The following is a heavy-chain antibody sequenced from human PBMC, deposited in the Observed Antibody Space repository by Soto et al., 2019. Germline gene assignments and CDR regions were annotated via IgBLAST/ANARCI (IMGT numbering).Heavy chain of an antibody. V-gene: IGHV2-5*02. J-gene: IGHJ3*01. Sequence: QITLKESGPTLVKPTQTLTLTCTFSGFSLSTSGVGVGWIRQPPGKALEWLALIYWDDDKRYSPSLKSRLTIHEDHSKNRVVLTKTNMKPVETALYYGAHRRGVAYCGGVCYPDAFDFWGQGTMVTVSS. D-gene: IGHD2-21*01. CDR1: GFSLSTSGVG. CDR3: AHRRGVAYCGGVCYPDAFDF. CDR2: IYWDDDK.